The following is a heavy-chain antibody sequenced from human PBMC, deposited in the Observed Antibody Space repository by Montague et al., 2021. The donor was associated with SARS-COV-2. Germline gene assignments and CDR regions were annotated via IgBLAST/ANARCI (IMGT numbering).Heavy chain of an antibody. CDR2: IYYSGST. D-gene: IGHD3-9*01. V-gene: IGHV4-59*01. CDR1: GGSITSYY. J-gene: IGHJ3*02. CDR3: ARTGLGAYDILTGYTVNAFDM. Sequence: SETLSLTCTVSGGSITSYYWTWIRQPPGKGLEWVGRIYYSGSTNYNPSLKSRVTISVDTSKNQFSLKLSSVTAADTAVYYCARTGLGAYDILTGYTVNAFDMWVQGTMVTVSS.